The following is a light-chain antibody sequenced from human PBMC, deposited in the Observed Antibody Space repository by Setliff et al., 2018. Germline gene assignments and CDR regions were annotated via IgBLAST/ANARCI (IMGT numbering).Light chain of an antibody. J-gene: IGLJ1*01. CDR2: DVS. Sequence: QSVLTRPASVSGSPGQSITISCTGTSSDVGGYNYVSWYQQHPGKAPKLMIYDVSKRPSGVSNRFSGSKSGNTASLTISGLQAEDEADYYCSSYTSSSTYVFGTGTKV. V-gene: IGLV2-14*01. CDR3: SSYTSSSTYV. CDR1: SSDVGGYNY.